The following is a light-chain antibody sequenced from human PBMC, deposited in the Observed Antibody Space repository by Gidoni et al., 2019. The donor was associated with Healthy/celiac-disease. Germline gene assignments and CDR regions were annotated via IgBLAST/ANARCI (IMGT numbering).Light chain of an antibody. CDR1: QSISSY. V-gene: IGKV1-39*01. Sequence: DIQMTQSPSSLSASVGDRVTITCRARQSISSYLNWYQQKPGKAPKLLIYAASSLQSGVPSRFSGSGSGTDFTLTISSLQPEDFATYYCQQSYSTQGTFGQGTKVEIK. CDR2: AAS. CDR3: QQSYSTQGT. J-gene: IGKJ1*01.